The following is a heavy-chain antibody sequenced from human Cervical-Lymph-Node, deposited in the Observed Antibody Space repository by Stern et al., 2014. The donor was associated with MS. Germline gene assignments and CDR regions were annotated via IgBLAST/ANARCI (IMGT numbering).Heavy chain of an antibody. CDR3: ARDLATRFDP. J-gene: IGHJ5*02. CDR1: GYTFTNYY. V-gene: IGHV1-46*01. Sequence: QMQLVQSGAEVKKPGASVRVSCKASGYTFTNYYMHWVRQAPGQGLEWMGIIYPSGGRTRYAQKFQGRVTMTRDTSTSTVYMELSSLRSDDTAVYYCARDLATRFDPWGQGTLVIVSS. CDR2: IYPSGGRT. D-gene: IGHD5-12*01.